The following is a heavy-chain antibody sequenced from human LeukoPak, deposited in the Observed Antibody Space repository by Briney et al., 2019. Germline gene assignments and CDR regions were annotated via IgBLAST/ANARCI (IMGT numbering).Heavy chain of an antibody. D-gene: IGHD3-22*01. CDR1: GYTFTGYY. V-gene: IGHV1-2*04. J-gene: IGHJ4*02. CDR2: INPNSGGT. CDR3: ARGWGYYDRSGYFYRKYYSDH. Sequence: ASVKVSCKASGYTFTGYYIHWVRQAPGQGLEWMGWINPNSGGTNYAQKFQDWVTLTRDMSINTAYMELSRLRSDDTAVYYCARGWGYYDRSGYFYRKYYSDHWGQGTLVTVSS.